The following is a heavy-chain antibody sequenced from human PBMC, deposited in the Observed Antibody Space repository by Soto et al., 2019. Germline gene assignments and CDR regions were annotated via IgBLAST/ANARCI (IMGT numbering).Heavy chain of an antibody. J-gene: IGHJ4*02. V-gene: IGHV5-51*01. Sequence: GESLKISCNGSGYSFTSYWIGWVRQRPGKGLELMGIIYPGDSDTRYSPSFQGQVTISADKSISTAYLQWSSLKASDTAMYYCAASVGTYYYDSSGPKSPFDYWGQGTLVTVSS. CDR1: GYSFTSYW. CDR2: IYPGDSDT. CDR3: AASVGTYYYDSSGPKSPFDY. D-gene: IGHD3-22*01.